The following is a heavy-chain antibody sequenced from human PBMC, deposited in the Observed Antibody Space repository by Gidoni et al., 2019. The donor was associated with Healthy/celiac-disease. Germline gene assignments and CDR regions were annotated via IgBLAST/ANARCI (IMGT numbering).Heavy chain of an antibody. CDR2: ISGSGGST. D-gene: IGHD4-17*01. CDR1: GFTFSSYA. CDR3: AKDLRWAEWLQYLYYYYGMDV. Sequence: EVQLLESGGGLVQPGGSLRLSCAASGFTFSSYALSWVRQAPGKGLEWVSAISGSGGSTYYADSVKGRFTISRDNSKNTLYLQMNSLRAEDTAVYYCAKDLRWAEWLQYLYYYYGMDVWGQGTTVTVSS. J-gene: IGHJ6*02. V-gene: IGHV3-23*01.